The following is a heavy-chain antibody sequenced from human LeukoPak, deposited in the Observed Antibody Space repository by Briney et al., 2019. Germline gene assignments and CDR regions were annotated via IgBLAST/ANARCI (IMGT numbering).Heavy chain of an antibody. CDR2: IYYSGST. D-gene: IGHD2-8*02. V-gene: IGHV4-39*01. CDR3: ARQAPLVVSPYYFDY. CDR1: GGSISSSSYY. J-gene: IGHJ4*02. Sequence: PSETLSLTCTVSGGSISSSSYYWGWIRQPPGKGLEWIGSIYYSGSTYYNPSLKSRVTISVDTSKNQFSLKLSSVTAADTAVYYCARQAPLVVSPYYFDYWGQGTLVTVSS.